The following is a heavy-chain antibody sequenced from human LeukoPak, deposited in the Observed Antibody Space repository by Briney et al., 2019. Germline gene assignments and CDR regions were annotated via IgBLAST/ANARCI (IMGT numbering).Heavy chain of an antibody. Sequence: GGSLRLSCVGSGFSLSNNWLTWVRQAPGKGLEWVADIKEDGSEKYYVDSVKGRFTISRDSTENSLYLQMNSLRAEDTAVYYCARGKAVDIWGQGTVVTVS. CDR2: IKEDGSEK. CDR1: GFSLSNNW. CDR3: ARGKAVDI. V-gene: IGHV3-7*04. J-gene: IGHJ3*02.